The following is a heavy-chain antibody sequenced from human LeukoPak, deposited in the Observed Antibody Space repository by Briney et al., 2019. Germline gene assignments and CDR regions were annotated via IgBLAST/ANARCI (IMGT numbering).Heavy chain of an antibody. J-gene: IGHJ4*02. CDR2: ISGSGGST. Sequence: GGSLRLSCAASGFTFSSYWMHWVRQAPGKGLEWVSAISGSGGSTYYADSVKGRFTISRDNSKNTLYLQMNSLRAEDTAVYYCAKEGIAARYYFDYWGQGTLVTVSS. D-gene: IGHD6-6*01. CDR1: GFTFSSYW. V-gene: IGHV3-23*01. CDR3: AKEGIAARYYFDY.